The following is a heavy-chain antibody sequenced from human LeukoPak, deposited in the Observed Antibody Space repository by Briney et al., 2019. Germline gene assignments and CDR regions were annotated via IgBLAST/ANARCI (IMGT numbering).Heavy chain of an antibody. V-gene: IGHV4-59*01. Sequence: SETLSLTCTVSGGSISGYYWSWIRQPPGKGLEWIGYIYSSGSPNYTPSLKSRVTISVDTSKNQCSLMLKSVTAADTAVYYCARRVAVVGSNWFDPWGQGTLVTVSS. CDR2: IYSSGSP. CDR1: GGSISGYY. J-gene: IGHJ5*02. CDR3: ARRVAVVGSNWFDP. D-gene: IGHD6-13*01.